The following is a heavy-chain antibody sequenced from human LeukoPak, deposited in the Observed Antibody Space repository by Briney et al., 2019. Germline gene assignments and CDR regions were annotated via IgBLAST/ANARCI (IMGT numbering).Heavy chain of an antibody. V-gene: IGHV4-59*01. Sequence: SETLSLTCTVSGGSMRSYYWSWIRQPPGKGLEWIGYIYYSGSTNYSPSLKSRVTISVDTSKNQFSLKLYSVTAADTAVYYCARDGRLRLRLGELSFGYWGQGTLVTVSS. CDR2: IYYSGST. D-gene: IGHD3-16*02. CDR3: ARDGRLRLRLGELSFGY. J-gene: IGHJ4*02. CDR1: GGSMRSYY.